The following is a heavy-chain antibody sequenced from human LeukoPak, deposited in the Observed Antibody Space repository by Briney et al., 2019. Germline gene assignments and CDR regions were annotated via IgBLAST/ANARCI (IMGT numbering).Heavy chain of an antibody. CDR1: GFTFSSYA. Sequence: PGGSLRLSCAASGFTFSSYAMSWVRQAPGKGLEWVSAISGSGGSTYYADSVKGRFTISRDNPENTLYLQMNSLRAEDTAVYYCAKGWRYSSSGDAFDMWGQGTMVTVSS. CDR2: ISGSGGST. J-gene: IGHJ3*02. V-gene: IGHV3-23*01. CDR3: AKGWRYSSSGDAFDM. D-gene: IGHD6-6*01.